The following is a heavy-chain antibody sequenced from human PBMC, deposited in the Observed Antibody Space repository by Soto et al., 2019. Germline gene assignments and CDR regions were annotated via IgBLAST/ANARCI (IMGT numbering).Heavy chain of an antibody. CDR1: GFSLSNARMG. J-gene: IGHJ4*02. D-gene: IGHD3-10*01. V-gene: IGHV2-26*01. CDR2: IFANDEK. CDR3: ARIIRGTMVRGVLIDY. Sequence: QVTLKESDPVLVKPTETLTLTCTVSGFSLSNARMGVSWIRHPPGKALEWLAHIFANDEKSYSTSLKSRLTIPKHTYKSQVVRPMTTMDPVDTATYYCARIIRGTMVRGVLIDYWGQGTLVTFSS.